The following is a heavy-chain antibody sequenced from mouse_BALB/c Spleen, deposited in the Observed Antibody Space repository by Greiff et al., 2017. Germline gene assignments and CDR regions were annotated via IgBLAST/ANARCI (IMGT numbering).Heavy chain of an antibody. D-gene: IGHD4-1*01. J-gene: IGHJ3*01. CDR3: ASLAGIAY. V-gene: IGHV14-3*02. CDR1: GFNIKDTY. CDR2: IDPANGNT. Sequence: VQLQQSGAELVKPGASVKLSCTASGFNIKDTYMHWVKQRPEQGLEWIGRIDPANGNTKYDPKFQGKATITADTSSNTAYLQLSSLTSEDTAVYYCASLAGIAYWGQGTLVTVSA.